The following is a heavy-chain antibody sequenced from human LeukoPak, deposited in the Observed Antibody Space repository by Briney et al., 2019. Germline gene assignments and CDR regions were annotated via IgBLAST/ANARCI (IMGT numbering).Heavy chain of an antibody. CDR1: GFTFSSYA. D-gene: IGHD2-15*01. CDR2: ISSNGGST. V-gene: IGHV3-64*01. CDR3: AKESTHRDIVVVVAAYFDY. Sequence: GGSLRLSCAASGFTFSSYAMHWVRQAPGKGLEYVSAISSNGGSTYYANSVKGRFTISRDNSKNTLYLQMNSLRAEDTAVYYCAKESTHRDIVVVVAAYFDYWGQGTLVTVSS. J-gene: IGHJ4*02.